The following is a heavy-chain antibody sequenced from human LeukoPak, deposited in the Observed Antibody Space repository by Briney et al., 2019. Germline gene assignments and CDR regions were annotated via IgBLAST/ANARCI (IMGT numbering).Heavy chain of an antibody. J-gene: IGHJ6*03. CDR2: ISSSSSYI. D-gene: IGHD2-2*01. CDR3: ARGRSSTRQYYYYYMDV. CDR1: GFTFSSYS. V-gene: IGHV3-21*01. Sequence: GGSLRLSCAASGFTFSSYSMNWVRQAPGKGLEWVSSISSSSSYIYYADSVKGRFTISRDNAKNPLYLQMNSLRAEDTAVYYCARGRSSTRQYYYYYMDVWGKGTTVTVSS.